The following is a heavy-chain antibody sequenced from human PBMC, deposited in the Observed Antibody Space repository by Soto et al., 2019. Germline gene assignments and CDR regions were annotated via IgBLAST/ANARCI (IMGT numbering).Heavy chain of an antibody. CDR3: ARGQQLVLGYFFDY. Sequence: VQLLESGGALEQPGGSLRLSCVGSGFTFGNYAMSWVRQAPRKGLEWVSATVGGGDTTYYADSVRGRFTISRDNSKNTLFLQMDSLRVEDTATYYCARGQQLVLGYFFDYWGQGTLVTVSS. CDR2: TVGGGDTT. V-gene: IGHV3-23*01. D-gene: IGHD2-8*02. J-gene: IGHJ4*02. CDR1: GFTFGNYA.